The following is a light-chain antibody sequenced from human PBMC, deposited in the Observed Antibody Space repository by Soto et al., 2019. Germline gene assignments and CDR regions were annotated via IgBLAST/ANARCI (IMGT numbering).Light chain of an antibody. CDR1: SSNIGNNA. J-gene: IGLJ2*01. Sequence: QSVLTQSPSVSEAPRQTVTISCSGSSSNIGNNAVSWYQQLPGKAPKLLIYYDDLLPSGVSDRFAGSKSGTSASLAISGLQSEDEADYYCAAWDDSLNGRVFGGGTKLTVL. V-gene: IGLV1-36*01. CDR3: AAWDDSLNGRV. CDR2: YDD.